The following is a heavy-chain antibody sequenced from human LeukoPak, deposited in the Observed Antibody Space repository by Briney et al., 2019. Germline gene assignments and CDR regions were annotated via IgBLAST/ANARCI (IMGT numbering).Heavy chain of an antibody. D-gene: IGHD6-19*01. J-gene: IGHJ4*02. Sequence: TSVKVSCKASGYTFTSYYMHWVRQAPGQGLEWMGIINPSGGSTSYAQKFQGRVTMTRDTSTSTVYMELSSLRSEDTAVYYCARTAGTWDFDYWGQGTLVTVSS. CDR3: ARTAGTWDFDY. CDR1: GYTFTSYY. CDR2: INPSGGST. V-gene: IGHV1-46*01.